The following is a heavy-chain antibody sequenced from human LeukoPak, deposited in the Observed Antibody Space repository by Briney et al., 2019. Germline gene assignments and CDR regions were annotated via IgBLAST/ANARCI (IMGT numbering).Heavy chain of an antibody. Sequence: TLSLTCTVSGGSISSGGYFWSWIRQHPGQGLEWIGYSYYGGSTYYNPSLKSRLTISVDTSENQFSLRLTSVTAADTAVYYCARGTYSSGWSLGFDPWGQGTLVTVSS. J-gene: IGHJ5*02. D-gene: IGHD6-19*01. V-gene: IGHV4-31*03. CDR3: ARGTYSSGWSLGFDP. CDR1: GGSISSGGYF. CDR2: SYYGGST.